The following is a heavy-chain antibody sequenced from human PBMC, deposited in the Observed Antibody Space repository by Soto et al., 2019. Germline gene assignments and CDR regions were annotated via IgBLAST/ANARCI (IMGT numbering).Heavy chain of an antibody. J-gene: IGHJ5*02. D-gene: IGHD1-26*01. CDR3: ARLYSGNSVWFDP. V-gene: IGHV3-74*03. Sequence: PGGSLSLSCAASGFTFSTYWMHWVRQAPGKGLVWVSRINSDGSRTTYADSVKGRFTISRDNAKNTLYLQMNSLRAEDTAMYYCARLYSGNSVWFDPWGQGTLVTVSS. CDR2: INSDGSRT. CDR1: GFTFSTYW.